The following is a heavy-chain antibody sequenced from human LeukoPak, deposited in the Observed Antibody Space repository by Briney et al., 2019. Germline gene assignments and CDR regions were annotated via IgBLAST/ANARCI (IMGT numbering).Heavy chain of an antibody. CDR3: ARDKWEPRYAFDI. V-gene: IGHV3-21*01. CDR1: GFTFNSYN. J-gene: IGHJ3*02. D-gene: IGHD1-26*01. Sequence: AGGSLRLSCAASGFTFNSYNMNWVRQAPGKGLEWVSSITSTSSYTFYADSVKGRFTISRDNAKNSLYLHLNSLRDEDAAIYYCARDKWEPRYAFDIWGQGTMVTVSS. CDR2: ITSTSSYT.